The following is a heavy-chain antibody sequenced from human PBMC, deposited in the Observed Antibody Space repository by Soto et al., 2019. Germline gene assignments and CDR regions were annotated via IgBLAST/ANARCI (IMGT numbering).Heavy chain of an antibody. J-gene: IGHJ6*02. CDR1: GGSISSGGYS. Sequence: SSETLSLTCAVSGGSISSGGYSWSWIRQPPGKGLEWIGYIYHSGSTYYNPSLKSRVTISVDRSKNQFSLKLSSVTAADTAVYYCARGPDYSNYGGHYYGMDVWGQGTTVTVSS. V-gene: IGHV4-30-2*01. D-gene: IGHD4-4*01. CDR3: ARGPDYSNYGGHYYGMDV. CDR2: IYHSGST.